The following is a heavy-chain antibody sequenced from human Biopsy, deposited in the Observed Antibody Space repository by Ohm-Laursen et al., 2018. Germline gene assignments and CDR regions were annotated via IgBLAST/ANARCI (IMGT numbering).Heavy chain of an antibody. CDR3: ARGEYYAYWSGARKLNYFDY. CDR1: GGSFSGTY. D-gene: IGHD3-3*01. CDR2: IYHSGST. Sequence: TLSLTCAVSGGSFSGTYWSWIRQPPGKGLEWIGEIYHSGSTKYNPSLESRVTISVDTSKNQFSLNLFSVTAADAARYFCARGEYYAYWSGARKLNYFDYWGQGTLVIVSS. V-gene: IGHV4-34*01. J-gene: IGHJ4*02.